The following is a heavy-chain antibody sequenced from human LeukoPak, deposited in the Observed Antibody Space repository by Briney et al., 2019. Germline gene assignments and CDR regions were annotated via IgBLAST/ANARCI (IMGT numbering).Heavy chain of an antibody. V-gene: IGHV3-48*01. CDR1: GFTFSSYA. CDR2: ISSSGSTI. CDR3: ARVQGGGYRTADY. J-gene: IGHJ4*02. Sequence: AGGSLRLSCAASGFTFSSYAMSWVRQAPGKGLEWVSYISSSGSTIYYADSVKGRFTISRDNSKNTLFLQMNSLRGEDTAMYYCARVQGGGYRTADYWGQGTLVTVSS. D-gene: IGHD6-19*01.